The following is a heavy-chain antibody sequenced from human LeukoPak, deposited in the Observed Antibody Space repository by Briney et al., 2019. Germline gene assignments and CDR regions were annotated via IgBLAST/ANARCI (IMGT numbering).Heavy chain of an antibody. D-gene: IGHD2-21*02. CDR1: GFTFSSYS. CDR2: ISSSSSYI. Sequence: GGSLRLSCAAFGFTFSSYSMNWVRQAPGKGLEWVSSISSSSSYIYYADSVKGRFTISRDNAKNSLYLQMNSLRAEDTAVYYCARDHVVVTAIYDYWGQGTLVTVSS. V-gene: IGHV3-21*01. CDR3: ARDHVVVTAIYDY. J-gene: IGHJ4*02.